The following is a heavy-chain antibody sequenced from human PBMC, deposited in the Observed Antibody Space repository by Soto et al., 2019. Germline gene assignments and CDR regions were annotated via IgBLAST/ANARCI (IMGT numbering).Heavy chain of an antibody. V-gene: IGHV3-23*01. CDR1: GLTFSSYA. J-gene: IGHJ4*02. CDR3: AKSRVFIGAIVTLLDS. Sequence: EVQLLESGGGLVQPGGSLTLSCATSGLTFSSYAMVWVRQAAEKGLEWVASISNNGDTAYYADSVKGRFTISRGNSENPLYLQMNGLRADDTALYFCAKSRVFIGAIVTLLDSWGQGTQVTVSS. D-gene: IGHD3-16*02. CDR2: ISNNGDTA.